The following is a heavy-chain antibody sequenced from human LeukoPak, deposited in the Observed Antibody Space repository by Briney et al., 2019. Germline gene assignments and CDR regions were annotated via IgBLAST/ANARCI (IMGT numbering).Heavy chain of an antibody. J-gene: IGHJ5*02. CDR3: ARVGKQWLVLRGWFDP. V-gene: IGHV4-34*01. D-gene: IGHD6-19*01. CDR1: GGSFSGYY. Sequence: SETLSLTCAVYGGSFSGYYWSWIRQPPGKGLEWIGEINHSGSTNYNPSLKSRVTISVDTSKNQFSLKLSSVTATDTAVYYCARVGKQWLVLRGWFDPWGQGTLVTVSS. CDR2: INHSGST.